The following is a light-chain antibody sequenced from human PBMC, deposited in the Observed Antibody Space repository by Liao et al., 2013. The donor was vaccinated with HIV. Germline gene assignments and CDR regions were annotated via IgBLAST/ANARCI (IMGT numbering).Light chain of an antibody. CDR1: NIGSKS. Sequence: SYELTQPPSVSVAPGKTARITCGGNNIGSKSVHWYRQKPGQAPVLVIYYDSDRPSGIPERFSGSNSGNTATLTISRVEAGDEADYYCQVWDSSSVYVVFGGGTKLTVL. V-gene: IGLV3-21*01. J-gene: IGLJ2*01. CDR3: QVWDSSSVYVV. CDR2: YDS.